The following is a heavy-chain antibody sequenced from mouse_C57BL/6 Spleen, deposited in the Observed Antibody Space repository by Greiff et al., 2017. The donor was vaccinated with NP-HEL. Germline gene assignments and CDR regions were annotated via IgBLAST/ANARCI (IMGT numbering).Heavy chain of an antibody. CDR3: ARDNYGSSYRGMDY. CDR1: GYTFTSYW. CDR2: IDPNSGGT. D-gene: IGHD1-1*01. J-gene: IGHJ4*01. Sequence: QVQLQQPGAELVKPGASVKLSCKASGYTFTSYWMHWVKQRPGRGLEWIGRIDPNSGGTKYNEKFKSKATLTVDKPSSTAYMKLSSLTSEDSAVYYCARDNYGSSYRGMDYWGQGTSVTVSS. V-gene: IGHV1-72*01.